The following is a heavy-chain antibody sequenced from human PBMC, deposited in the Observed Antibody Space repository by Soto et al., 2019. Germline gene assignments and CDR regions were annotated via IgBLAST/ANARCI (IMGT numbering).Heavy chain of an antibody. CDR1: GYSFTSYW. J-gene: IGHJ4*02. CDR2: IYPGDSDT. Sequence: GESLKISCKGSGYSFTSYWIGWVRQMPGKGLEWMGIIYPGDSDTRYSPSFQGQVTISADKSTSTAYLQWSSLKASDTAMYYCARPFAMGYSGYDSYYFDYWGQGTLVTVSS. V-gene: IGHV5-51*01. CDR3: ARPFAMGYSGYDSYYFDY. D-gene: IGHD5-12*01.